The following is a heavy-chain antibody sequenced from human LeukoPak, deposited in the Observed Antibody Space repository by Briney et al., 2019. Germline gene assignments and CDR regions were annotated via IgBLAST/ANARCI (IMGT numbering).Heavy chain of an antibody. V-gene: IGHV3-33*01. Sequence: GGSLRLSCTASGFTFSSYGMHWVRQAPGRGLEWVAAIQYDGSIEYYADSVKGRFTISRDQSKNTLFLQVNSLRAEDTAVYYCARDSCGSPSCFDYWGQGTLVTASS. CDR2: IQYDGSIE. CDR1: GFTFSSYG. J-gene: IGHJ4*02. CDR3: ARDSCGSPSCFDY. D-gene: IGHD2-2*01.